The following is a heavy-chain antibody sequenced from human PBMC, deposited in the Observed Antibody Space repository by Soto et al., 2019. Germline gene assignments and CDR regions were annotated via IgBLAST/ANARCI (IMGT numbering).Heavy chain of an antibody. CDR3: AKDRRDGYTTCSRCYGVDV. V-gene: IGHV3-30*18. CDR2: ISHDGTKT. D-gene: IGHD5-18*01. Sequence: QVLLVESGGGVVQPGTSLRLACEASGFNFGAYGMHWVRQAPGKGLEWVAVISHDGTKTYYSDSVKGRFTVSRDNSKNMLYVQMVSLRPDDTAVYSCAKDRRDGYTTCSRCYGVDVWGQGTTVTVPS. J-gene: IGHJ6*02. CDR1: GFNFGAYG.